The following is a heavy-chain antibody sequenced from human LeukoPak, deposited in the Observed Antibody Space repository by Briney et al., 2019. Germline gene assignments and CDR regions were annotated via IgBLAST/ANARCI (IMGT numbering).Heavy chain of an antibody. CDR3: ARERDGRFFDY. CDR2: INQDGSEK. D-gene: IGHD5-24*01. J-gene: IGHJ4*02. CDR1: GLIFSSYW. V-gene: IGHV3-7*01. Sequence: GGSLRLSCAVSGLIFSSYWMSWVRQAPGKGLEWVANINQDGSEKYFVDSVKGRFTISRDNAKNSLHLQMNTLRADDTAVYYCARERDGRFFDYWGQGTLVTVSS.